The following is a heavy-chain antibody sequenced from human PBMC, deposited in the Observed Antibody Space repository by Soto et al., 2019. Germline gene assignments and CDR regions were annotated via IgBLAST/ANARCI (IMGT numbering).Heavy chain of an antibody. J-gene: IGHJ4*02. CDR1: GFTFSSFS. D-gene: IGHD3-10*01. CDR2: ISSSSSTI. CDR3: ARANYYGSPGDFDY. V-gene: IGHV3-48*01. Sequence: EVQLVESGGGLVHPGGSLRLSFAASGFTFSSFSMNWVRQAPGKGLEWVSYISSSSSTIYYADSVKGRFTISRDNAKNSLYLQMNSLRAEDTAVYYCARANYYGSPGDFDYWGQGTLVTVSS.